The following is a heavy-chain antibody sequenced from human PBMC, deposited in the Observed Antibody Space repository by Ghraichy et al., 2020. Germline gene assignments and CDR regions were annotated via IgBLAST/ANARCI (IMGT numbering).Heavy chain of an antibody. Sequence: SETLSLTCTVSGGSISSYYWSWIRQPPGKGLEWIGYIYYSGSTNYNPSLKSRVTISVDTSKNQFSLKLSSVTAADTAVYYCARGYSYDYYYYGMDVWGQGTTVTVSS. D-gene: IGHD5-18*01. CDR1: GGSISSYY. J-gene: IGHJ6*02. V-gene: IGHV4-59*01. CDR2: IYYSGST. CDR3: ARGYSYDYYYYGMDV.